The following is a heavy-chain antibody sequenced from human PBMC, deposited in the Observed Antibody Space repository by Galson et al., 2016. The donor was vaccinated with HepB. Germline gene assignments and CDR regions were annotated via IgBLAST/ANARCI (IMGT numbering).Heavy chain of an antibody. D-gene: IGHD3-10*01. CDR3: AKDRLAAPYYYYVMGV. CDR2: ISYDGINS. J-gene: IGHJ6*02. Sequence: SLRLSCAASGFTFSNYGMHWVRQAPGKGLEWVALISYDGINSYYADSLKGRFTISRGNSKNTLYLQMNSLRAEDTGVYYCAKDRLAAPYYYYVMGVWGQGTTVTVSS. V-gene: IGHV3-30*18. CDR1: GFTFSNYG.